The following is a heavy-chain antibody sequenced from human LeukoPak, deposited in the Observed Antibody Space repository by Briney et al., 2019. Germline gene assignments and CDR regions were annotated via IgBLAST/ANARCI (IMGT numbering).Heavy chain of an antibody. Sequence: GGSLRLSCEASGFPFNSYTITWVRQAPGKGLESVSSITSRSSHIYIADSVKGRFTISRDNAKNSLFLQMSSLRVEDTAVYYCARVAQGATTENYFYYYMDVWGKGTTVTVSS. CDR3: ARVAQGATTENYFYYYMDV. D-gene: IGHD4-11*01. CDR1: GFPFNSYT. V-gene: IGHV3-21*01. CDR2: ITSRSSHI. J-gene: IGHJ6*03.